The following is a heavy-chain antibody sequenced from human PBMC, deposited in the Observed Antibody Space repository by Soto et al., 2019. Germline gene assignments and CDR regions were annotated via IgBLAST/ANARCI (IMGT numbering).Heavy chain of an antibody. V-gene: IGHV4-59*01. J-gene: IGHJ4*02. Sequence: SETLSLTCTVSGGSISNYYWSWIRQPPGKGLEWIGYIYYTGSTNYNPSLKTRVAISMDTSKNQFSLNLSSVTAADTAVYYCAGAPNWAYFDYWGQGTLVTVSS. CDR2: IYYTGST. D-gene: IGHD7-27*01. CDR3: AGAPNWAYFDY. CDR1: GGSISNYY.